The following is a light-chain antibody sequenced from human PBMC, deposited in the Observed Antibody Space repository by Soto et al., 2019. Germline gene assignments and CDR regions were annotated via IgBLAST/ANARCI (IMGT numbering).Light chain of an antibody. CDR2: DVN. V-gene: IGLV2-11*01. J-gene: IGLJ2*01. CDR1: SSDVGGYHY. CDR3: CSYAGSRTHVL. Sequence: QSALTQPRSVSGSPGQSVTLSCTGTSSDVGGYHYVSWYQHHRGKAPKIIIYDVNKRPSGVPDRFSGSKSGNTASLTISGLQTEDEAEYYCCSYAGSRTHVLFGGGTKLTVL.